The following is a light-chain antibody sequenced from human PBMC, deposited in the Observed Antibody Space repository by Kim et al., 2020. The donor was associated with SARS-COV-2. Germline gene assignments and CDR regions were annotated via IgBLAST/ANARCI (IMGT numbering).Light chain of an antibody. CDR3: LVSYKGALV. Sequence: QAVVTQEPSVTVSPGGTVTLTCASSNGSVTTSHYPYWFQQRPGQAPRTLIYDATKKHSWTPARFSGSLLGGKAALTLSGAQPEDEADYYCLVSYKGALVFGGGTKVTVL. J-gene: IGLJ3*02. CDR1: NGSVTTSHY. CDR2: DAT. V-gene: IGLV7-46*01.